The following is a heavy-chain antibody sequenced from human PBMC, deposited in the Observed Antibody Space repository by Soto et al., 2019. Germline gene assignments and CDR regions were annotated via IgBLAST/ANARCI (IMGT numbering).Heavy chain of an antibody. D-gene: IGHD3-9*01. CDR3: ARTLLYFDWLLYDAFDI. CDR2: INHSGST. V-gene: IGHV4-34*01. CDR1: GGSFSGYY. J-gene: IGHJ3*02. Sequence: QVQLQQWGAGLLKPSETLSLTCAVYGGSFSGYYWSWIRQPPGKGLEWIGEINHSGSTNYNPSLKSRVTISVDTSKNQFSLKLISVTAADTAVYYCARTLLYFDWLLYDAFDIWGQGTMVTVSS.